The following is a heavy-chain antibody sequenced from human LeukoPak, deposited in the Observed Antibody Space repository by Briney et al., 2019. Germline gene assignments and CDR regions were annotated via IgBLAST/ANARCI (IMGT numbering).Heavy chain of an antibody. CDR3: ARGLGFGELYRYFDY. D-gene: IGHD3-10*01. Sequence: ASVKVPCKASGYTFSSYGISWVRQAPGQGLEWMAWISAYNGKTNFARKFRGRVTMITDTSTSTAYMELSSLRSEDTAVYYCARGLGFGELYRYFDYWGQGTLVTVSS. V-gene: IGHV1-18*01. J-gene: IGHJ4*02. CDR2: ISAYNGKT. CDR1: GYTFSSYG.